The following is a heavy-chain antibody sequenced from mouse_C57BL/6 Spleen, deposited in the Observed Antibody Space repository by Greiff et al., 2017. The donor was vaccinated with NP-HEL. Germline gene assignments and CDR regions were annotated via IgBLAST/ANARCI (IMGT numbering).Heavy chain of an antibody. J-gene: IGHJ2*01. CDR2: IYPGSGNT. CDR1: GYTFTDYY. V-gene: IGHV1-76*01. CDR3: ARGAAQATLDY. Sequence: VKLMESGAELVRPGASVKLSCKASGYTFTDYYINWVKQRPGQGLEWIARIYPGSGNTYYNEKFKGKATLTAEKSSSTAYMQLSSLTSEDSAVYFCARGAAQATLDYWGQGTTLTVSS. D-gene: IGHD3-2*02.